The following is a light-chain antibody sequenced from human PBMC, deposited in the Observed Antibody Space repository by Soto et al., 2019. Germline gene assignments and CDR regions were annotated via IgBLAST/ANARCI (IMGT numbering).Light chain of an antibody. J-gene: IGKJ5*01. CDR2: AAS. Sequence: DIQMTQSPSSLSASVGDRVTITCRASQSISHFLNWYPQKPGKAPKPLIYAASNLQSGVPSRFSCGGSGTDFLLTISTLQPEDFSTDYCQQSYNTPPITFGQGTRLEIK. CDR1: QSISHF. V-gene: IGKV1-39*01. CDR3: QQSYNTPPIT.